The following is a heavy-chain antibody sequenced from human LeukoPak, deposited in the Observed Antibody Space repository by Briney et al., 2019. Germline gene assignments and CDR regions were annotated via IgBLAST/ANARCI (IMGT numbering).Heavy chain of an antibody. CDR2: IYTSGST. D-gene: IGHD2-15*01. V-gene: IGHV4-61*02. Sequence: PSQTLSLPCTVSGGSISSGSYYWSWIRQPAGKGLEWIGRIYTSGSTNYNPSLKSRVTISVDTSKNHFSHKLRSVPAADTAVYYCARGPGRLGYCSGGSCQGYWFDPWGQGTLVTVSS. CDR1: GGSISSGSYY. CDR3: ARGPGRLGYCSGGSCQGYWFDP. J-gene: IGHJ5*02.